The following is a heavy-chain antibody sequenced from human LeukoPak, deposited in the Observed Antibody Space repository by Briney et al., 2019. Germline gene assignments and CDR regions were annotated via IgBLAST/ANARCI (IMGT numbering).Heavy chain of an antibody. D-gene: IGHD3-22*01. CDR1: GFDFSSNW. CDR2: IKGDGIST. V-gene: IGHV3-74*01. Sequence: GGSLRLSCAASGFDFSSNWMHWVRHAPGQGLVWVSRIKGDGISTNYADSVKGRFTISRDNSKNTPYLQMNSLRAEDTAVYYCARDGDYYDSSGYYYYFDYWGQGTLVTVSS. J-gene: IGHJ4*02. CDR3: ARDGDYYDSSGYYYYFDY.